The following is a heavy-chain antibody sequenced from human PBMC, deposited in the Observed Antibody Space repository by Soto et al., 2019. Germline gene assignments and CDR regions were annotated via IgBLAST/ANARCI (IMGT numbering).Heavy chain of an antibody. Sequence: PSETLSLTCTVSGGSISSGGYYWSWIRQHPGKGLEWIGYIYYSGSTYYNPSLKSRVTISVDTSKNQFSLKLSSVTAADTAVYYCARVARTLSDAFDIWGQGTMVTVSS. CDR1: GGSISSGGYY. CDR2: IYYSGST. V-gene: IGHV4-31*03. CDR3: ARVARTLSDAFDI. J-gene: IGHJ3*02.